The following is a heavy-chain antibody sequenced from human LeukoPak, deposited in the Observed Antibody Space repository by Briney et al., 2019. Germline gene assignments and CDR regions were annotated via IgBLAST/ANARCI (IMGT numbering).Heavy chain of an antibody. J-gene: IGHJ3*02. CDR1: GFYFMTYW. V-gene: IGHV5-51*01. CDR2: IYPHDSDT. CDR3: ARRRIVGSGWYDGAFDI. D-gene: IGHD6-19*01. Sequence: GESLKISCETSGFYFMTYWIGWVRHMPGTSLECMGIIYPHDSDTRYSPSFQGHVNFSVDKSMNTAYLQWRSLKASDTAMYYCARRRIVGSGWYDGAFDIWGQGTTVTVSS.